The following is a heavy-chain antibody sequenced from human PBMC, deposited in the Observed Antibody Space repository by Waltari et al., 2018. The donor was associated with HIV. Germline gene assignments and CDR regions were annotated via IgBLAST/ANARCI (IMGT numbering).Heavy chain of an antibody. D-gene: IGHD2-15*01. CDR1: GYTFTSYG. CDR2: VRTYNGNT. Sequence: QVQLVQSGAEVKKPGASVKVSCKASGYTFTSYGISWVRQAPGQGLEWMGWVRTYNGNTKSAQKLQGRVTMTTDTSTSTAYMELRSLRSDDAAVYYCARDAPPYCSGCNCYGDYWGQGTLVTVST. V-gene: IGHV1-18*01. CDR3: ARDAPPYCSGCNCYGDY. J-gene: IGHJ4*02.